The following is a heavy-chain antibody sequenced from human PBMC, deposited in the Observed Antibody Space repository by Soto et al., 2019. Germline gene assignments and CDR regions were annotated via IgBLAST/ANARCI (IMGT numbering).Heavy chain of an antibody. Sequence: VQLLESGGGLVQPGGSLRLSCVGSGFTFSSYAMSWVRQAPGKGLEWVSVISGGGSTAFYADSVKGRFTISRDNAKNTVVLQMDSLRAEDTAIYYCAKDSNKYSSSLRGRYFDYWGQGTLVTVSS. J-gene: IGHJ4*02. D-gene: IGHD3-22*01. CDR3: AKDSNKYSSSLRGRYFDY. V-gene: IGHV3-23*01. CDR2: ISGGGSTA. CDR1: GFTFSSYA.